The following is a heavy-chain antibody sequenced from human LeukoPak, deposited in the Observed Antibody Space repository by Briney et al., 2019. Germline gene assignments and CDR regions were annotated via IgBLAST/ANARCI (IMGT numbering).Heavy chain of an antibody. Sequence: GSSVKVSCKASGGTFSSYAISWVRQAPGQGLEWMGGIIPIFGTANYAQKFQGRVTITADKSTSTASMELSSLRSEDTAVYYCARLSGYCSGGSCPNWFDPWGQGTLVTVSS. CDR2: IIPIFGTA. CDR3: ARLSGYCSGGSCPNWFDP. D-gene: IGHD2-15*01. V-gene: IGHV1-69*06. J-gene: IGHJ5*02. CDR1: GGTFSSYA.